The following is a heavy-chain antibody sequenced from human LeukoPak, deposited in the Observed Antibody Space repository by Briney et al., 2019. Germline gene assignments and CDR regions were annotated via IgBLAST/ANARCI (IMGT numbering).Heavy chain of an antibody. Sequence: GASVKVSCKASGYTFTVHYIHWVRLAPGQGLEWMGWINPNSGGTKYAQKFQGRVTMTRDTSISTVYMELSRLRYDDTAVYYCARRVLTAYSNNWLDPWGQGTLVTVSS. J-gene: IGHJ5*02. D-gene: IGHD3-9*01. V-gene: IGHV1-2*02. CDR3: ARRVLTAYSNNWLDP. CDR2: INPNSGGT. CDR1: GYTFTVHY.